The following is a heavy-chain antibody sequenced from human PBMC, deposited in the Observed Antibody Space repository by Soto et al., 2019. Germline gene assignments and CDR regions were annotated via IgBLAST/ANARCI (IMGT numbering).Heavy chain of an antibody. CDR2: ISHSGGT. CDR1: GGPFSGYY. Sequence: PSETLSLTCAAYGGPFSGYYWSWIRQPPGKGLEWIGDISHSGGTNYNPSLKSRVTISLDMSKSQFSLKLSSVTAADTAVYYCARGNPITGTTRFDPWGQGTLVTVSS. J-gene: IGHJ5*02. V-gene: IGHV4-34*01. D-gene: IGHD1-7*01. CDR3: ARGNPITGTTRFDP.